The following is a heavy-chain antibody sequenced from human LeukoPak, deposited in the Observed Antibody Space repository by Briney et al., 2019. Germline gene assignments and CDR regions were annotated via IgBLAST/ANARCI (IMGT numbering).Heavy chain of an antibody. CDR2: IGTSGSTV. V-gene: IGHV3-48*03. D-gene: IGHD2/OR15-2a*01. J-gene: IGHJ6*02. CDR1: GFSFSRYE. Sequence: GRSLRLSCAPSGFSFSRYEMNWVRHAYGRWLEWVCFIGTSGSTVNYVDAVKARFTISRDNAKISLYMQMDSLRGEDTAVYYCARWYCDKNICPSYYYGMDVWGQGTTVTVSS. CDR3: ARWYCDKNICPSYYYGMDV.